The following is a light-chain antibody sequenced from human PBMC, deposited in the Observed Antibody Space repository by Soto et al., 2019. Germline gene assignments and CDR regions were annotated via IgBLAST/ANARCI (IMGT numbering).Light chain of an antibody. J-gene: IGLJ1*01. Sequence: QSVLTQPPSVSGAPGQSITISCTGSSSNIGAGYDVHWYQQVPGTAPKLLIYGNNNRASGVPDRCSVSKSGTSASLAISGFQADDEADYYCQAYDNSLTYVFGTGTKLTVL. V-gene: IGLV1-40*01. CDR1: SSNIGAGYD. CDR2: GNN. CDR3: QAYDNSLTYV.